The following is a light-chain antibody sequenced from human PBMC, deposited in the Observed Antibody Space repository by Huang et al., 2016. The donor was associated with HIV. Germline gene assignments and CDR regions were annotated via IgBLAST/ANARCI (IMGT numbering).Light chain of an antibody. Sequence: DIQMTQSPSTLSASVGDRVTITCRASQSISAWLAWYQQKPGKAPKLLIYKASNLEIGVPSRVSGIGSGTEFTLSITSLQPEDFATYYCQQYSSNFTFGGGTKVEVK. V-gene: IGKV1-5*03. CDR1: QSISAW. CDR2: KAS. J-gene: IGKJ4*01. CDR3: QQYSSNFT.